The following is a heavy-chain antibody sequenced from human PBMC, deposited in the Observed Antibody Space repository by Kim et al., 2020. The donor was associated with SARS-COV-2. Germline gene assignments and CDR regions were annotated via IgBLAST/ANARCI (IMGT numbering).Heavy chain of an antibody. CDR2: IIPILGIA. CDR3: ARDPYQLPPRYYYYGMDV. CDR1: GGTFSSYA. D-gene: IGHD2-2*01. V-gene: IGHV1-69*04. J-gene: IGHJ6*04. Sequence: SVKVSCKASGGTFSSYAISWVRQAPGQGLEWMGRIIPILGIANYAQKFQGRVTITADKSTSTAYMELSSLRSEDTAVYYCARDPYQLPPRYYYYGMDVWGKGTTVTVSS.